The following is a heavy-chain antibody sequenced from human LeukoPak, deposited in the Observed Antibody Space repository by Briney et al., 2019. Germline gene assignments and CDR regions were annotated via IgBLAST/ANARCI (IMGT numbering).Heavy chain of an antibody. CDR3: AKDWELGS. D-gene: IGHD1-26*01. CDR1: GASISSYY. Sequence: SETLSLTCSVSGASISSYYWNWIRQPPGKGLEWIGNIYTSGGTNYNPSLKSRVTISLDTSKDQFSLKLTSVTTCDTAFYYCAKDWELGSWGQGTLVTVSS. CDR2: IYTSGGT. V-gene: IGHV4-4*08. J-gene: IGHJ5*02.